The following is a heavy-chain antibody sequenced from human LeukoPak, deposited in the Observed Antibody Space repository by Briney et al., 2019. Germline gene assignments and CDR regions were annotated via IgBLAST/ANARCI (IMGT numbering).Heavy chain of an antibody. V-gene: IGHV1-2*02. CDR1: GYTFTGYY. D-gene: IGHD4-23*01. CDR3: TKDLRYYYADNHSEMDEHDY. J-gene: IGHJ4*02. Sequence: ASVKVSCKASGYTFTGYYMHWVRQAPGQGLEWMGWINPNSGGTNYAQKFQGRVTMTRDTSISTAYMELSRLRSDDTAVYYCTKDLRYYYADNHSEMDEHDYWGQGTLVTVSS. CDR2: INPNSGGT.